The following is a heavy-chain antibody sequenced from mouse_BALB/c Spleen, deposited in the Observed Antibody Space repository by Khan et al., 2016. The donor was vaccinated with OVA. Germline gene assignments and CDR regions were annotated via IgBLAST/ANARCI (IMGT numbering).Heavy chain of an antibody. J-gene: IGHJ4*01. D-gene: IGHD2-2*01. CDR2: ISTGGHYT. CDR3: ARSLVDNYAMDY. Sequence: EVELVESGGGVVKPGGSLKLSCSASGFTFSSFAMSWVRQTPEKRLEWVATISTGGHYTFYPDSVKGRFPISRDNARNTLYLQMSSMRSVDTAMYYCARSLVDNYAMDYWGQRTSVTVSS. CDR1: GFTFSSFA. V-gene: IGHV5-9-3*01.